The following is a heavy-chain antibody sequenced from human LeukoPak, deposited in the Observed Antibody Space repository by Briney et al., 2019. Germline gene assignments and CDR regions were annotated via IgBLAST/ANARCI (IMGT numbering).Heavy chain of an antibody. V-gene: IGHV4-30-4*07. CDR2: IYNSGNT. Sequence: PSETLSLTCAVSGGSISSGDYSWSWIRQPPGEGLEWIGFIYNSGNTYYNPSLKSRVTLSVDTSKNQFSLNLSSVTAADTAVYYCARFDSIPDAFDIWGQGTMVTVSS. CDR1: GGSISSGDYS. D-gene: IGHD3-22*01. J-gene: IGHJ3*02. CDR3: ARFDSIPDAFDI.